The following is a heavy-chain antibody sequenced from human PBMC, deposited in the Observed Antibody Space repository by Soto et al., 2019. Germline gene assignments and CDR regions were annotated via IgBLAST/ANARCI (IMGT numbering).Heavy chain of an antibody. V-gene: IGHV3-23*01. Sequence: GGSLRLSCAASGFTFSSYAMSWVRQAPGKGLEWVSAISGSGGSTYYADSVKGRFTISRDNSKNTLYLQMNSLRAEDTAVYYCAKTLAGAELYQLLSWFDPWGQGTLVTVSS. CDR1: GFTFSSYA. D-gene: IGHD2-2*01. CDR3: AKTLAGAELYQLLSWFDP. J-gene: IGHJ5*02. CDR2: ISGSGGST.